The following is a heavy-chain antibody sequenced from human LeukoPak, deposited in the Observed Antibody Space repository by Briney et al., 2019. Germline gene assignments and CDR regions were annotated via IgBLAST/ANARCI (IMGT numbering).Heavy chain of an antibody. V-gene: IGHV3-53*01. CDR3: TSYYCSSGSCYFDT. CDR2: IYRGDT. D-gene: IGHD2-15*01. J-gene: IGHJ4*02. Sequence: GGSLRLSCAVSGFTSGYNYMSWVRQAPGKGLEWVSVIYRGDTYYSDSVKGRFIISRDDSKNTVFLQMNSRSADDTAVYFCTSYYCSSGSCYFDTWGQGTLVAVSS. CDR1: GFTSGYNY.